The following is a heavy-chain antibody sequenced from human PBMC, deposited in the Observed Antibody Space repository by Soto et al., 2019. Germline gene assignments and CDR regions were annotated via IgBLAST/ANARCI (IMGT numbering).Heavy chain of an antibody. J-gene: IGHJ5*02. Sequence: QVQLQESGPGLVEPSQTLSLTCTVSGGSISSGGYYWSWIRQHPGKGLEWIGYIYYSGSTYYNPSLKSRVTISVDTSKNQFSLKLSSVTAADTAVYYCARVTIFGAILNWFDPWGQGTLVTVSS. CDR2: IYYSGST. CDR3: ARVTIFGAILNWFDP. CDR1: GGSISSGGYY. D-gene: IGHD3-3*01. V-gene: IGHV4-31*03.